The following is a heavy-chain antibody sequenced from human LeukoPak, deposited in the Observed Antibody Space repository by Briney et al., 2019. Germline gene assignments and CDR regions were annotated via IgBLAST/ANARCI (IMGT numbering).Heavy chain of an antibody. V-gene: IGHV3-30*18. CDR3: AKDRSYDSSGTFDY. CDR2: ISYDGSNK. J-gene: IGHJ4*02. Sequence: GGSLRLSCAASGFTFSSYGMHWVRQAPGKGLEWVAVISYDGSNKYYADSVKGRFTISRDNSKNTLYPQMNSLRAEDTAVYYCAKDRSYDSSGTFDYWGQGTLVTVSS. CDR1: GFTFSSYG. D-gene: IGHD3-22*01.